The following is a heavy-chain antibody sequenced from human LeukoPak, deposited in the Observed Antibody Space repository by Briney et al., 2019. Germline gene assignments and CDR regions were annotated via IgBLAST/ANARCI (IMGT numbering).Heavy chain of an antibody. CDR1: GFTFSSYG. V-gene: IGHV3-30*02. CDR3: AKVAGGGSCYSRGFCEDY. D-gene: IGHD2-15*01. J-gene: IGHJ4*02. Sequence: PGGSLRLSCAASGFTFSSYGMHWVRQAPGKGLEWVAFIRYDGSNKYYADSVKGRFTISRDNSKNTLYLQMNSLRAEDTAVYYCAKVAGGGSCYSRGFCEDYWGQGTLVTVSS. CDR2: IRYDGSNK.